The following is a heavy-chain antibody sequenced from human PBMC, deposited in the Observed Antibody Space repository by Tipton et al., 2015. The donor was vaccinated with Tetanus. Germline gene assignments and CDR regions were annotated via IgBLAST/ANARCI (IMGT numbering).Heavy chain of an antibody. Sequence: LSLTCSVSGASLSSGDYFWSWLRQSPGGGLEWIGYINSLGSTWYNPSLKSRVTISVDTSKNQFSLRLSSVTAADTAVYYCARDHGITWGGMGYYYGMDVWGQGTTVTVSS. CDR3: ARDHGITWGGMGYYYGMDV. V-gene: IGHV4-30-4*01. CDR1: GASLSSGDYF. CDR2: INSLGST. D-gene: IGHD3-16*01. J-gene: IGHJ6*02.